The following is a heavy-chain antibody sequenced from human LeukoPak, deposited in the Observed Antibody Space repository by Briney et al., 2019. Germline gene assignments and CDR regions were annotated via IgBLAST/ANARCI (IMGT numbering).Heavy chain of an antibody. CDR1: GGSLNSYY. CDR2: IYTSGST. J-gene: IGHJ4*02. D-gene: IGHD2-2*01. V-gene: IGHV4-4*07. Sequence: SETLSLTCTVSGGSLNSYYWSWIRQPAGKGLEWIGRIYTSGSTNYNPSLKSRVTMSVDTSKNQFSLQLSSVTAADTAVYYCPRQIVPAAMFDNWGQGTLITVSS. CDR3: PRQIVPAAMFDN.